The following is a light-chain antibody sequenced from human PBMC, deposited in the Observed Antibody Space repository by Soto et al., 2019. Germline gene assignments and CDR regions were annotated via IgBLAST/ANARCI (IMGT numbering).Light chain of an antibody. Sequence: NFMLTQPHSVSESPGKTVTISCTRSSGSIASNYVQWYQQRPCSAPTTVIYEDNQRPSGVPDRFSGSIDSSSNSASLTISGLKTEDEADYSCQSYDSSNVVFGGGTKLTVL. CDR1: SGSIASNY. CDR2: EDN. V-gene: IGLV6-57*04. CDR3: QSYDSSNVV. J-gene: IGLJ2*01.